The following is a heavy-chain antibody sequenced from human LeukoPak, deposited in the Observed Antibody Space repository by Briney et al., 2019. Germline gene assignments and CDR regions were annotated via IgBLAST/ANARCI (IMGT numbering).Heavy chain of an antibody. V-gene: IGHV1-2*02. D-gene: IGHD5-12*01. CDR3: ATDRRGYDYWFDP. J-gene: IGHJ5*02. Sequence: GASVKVSCKGSGYTFTGYYKHWVRPAPGQGLEWMGWINPKNGGTDCAQKSQCSLTMTSDTNISTAYMQLSSLRSDDTSVYYCATDRRGYDYWFDPWGQGTLVTVSS. CDR2: INPKNGGT. CDR1: GYTFTGYY.